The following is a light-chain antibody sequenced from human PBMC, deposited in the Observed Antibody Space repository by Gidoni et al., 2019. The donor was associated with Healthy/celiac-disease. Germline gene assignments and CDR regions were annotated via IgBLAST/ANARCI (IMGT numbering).Light chain of an antibody. CDR1: NIGSKK. J-gene: IGLJ1*01. CDR2: RDS. V-gene: IGLV3-9*01. CDR3: QVWDSSTGV. Sequence: SYELPQPLSVSVALGQTARITCGGNNIGSKKVHWYQQKPGQAPVLVIYRDSNRPSGIPERFSGSNSGNTATLTISRAQAGDEADYYCQVWDSSTGVFGTGTKVTVL.